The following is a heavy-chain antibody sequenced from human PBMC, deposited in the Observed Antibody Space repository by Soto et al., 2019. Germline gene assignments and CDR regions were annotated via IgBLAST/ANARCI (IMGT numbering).Heavy chain of an antibody. D-gene: IGHD3-22*01. Sequence: GGSLRLSCAASGFTFSSSAMHWVRQAPSKGLEWVAVISYDGSNKYYAYSVKGRFTISRDNSKNTLYLQMNSLRAEDTAVYYCARALTNYYESSGYHSSDWCDPWGKETLLTIST. CDR2: ISYDGSNK. CDR1: GFTFSSSA. V-gene: IGHV3-30-3*01. CDR3: ARALTNYYESSGYHSSDWCDP. J-gene: IGHJ5*02.